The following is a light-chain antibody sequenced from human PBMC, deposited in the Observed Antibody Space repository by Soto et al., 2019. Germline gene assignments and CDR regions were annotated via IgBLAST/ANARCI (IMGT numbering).Light chain of an antibody. Sequence: DIQMTQSPSTLSASVVDRVTITCRAGQTISSWLAWYQQKPGKAPNLLIYDASSLKSGVPSRFSGSGSGTEFTLTISSLQPDDFATYYCQQYNNYPWTCGQGTKVDIK. J-gene: IGKJ1*01. CDR3: QQYNNYPWT. CDR2: DAS. CDR1: QTISSW. V-gene: IGKV1-5*01.